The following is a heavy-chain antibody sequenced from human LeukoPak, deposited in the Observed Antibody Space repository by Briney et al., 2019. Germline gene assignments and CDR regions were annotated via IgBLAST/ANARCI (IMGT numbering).Heavy chain of an antibody. J-gene: IGHJ3*02. V-gene: IGHV4-59*08. CDR3: AREYSSSSGRRAFDI. CDR1: GGSISSYY. D-gene: IGHD6-6*01. Sequence: SETLSLTCTVSGGSISSYYWSWIRQPPGKGLEWIGYIYYSGSTNYNPSLKSRLTISIDTSENQFSLKLSSVTATDTAVYYCAREYSSSSGRRAFDIWGQGTMVTVSS. CDR2: IYYSGST.